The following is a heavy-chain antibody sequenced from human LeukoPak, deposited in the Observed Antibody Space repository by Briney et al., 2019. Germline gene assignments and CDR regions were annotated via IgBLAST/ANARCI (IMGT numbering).Heavy chain of an antibody. CDR1: GFTFSSYS. D-gene: IGHD6-6*01. J-gene: IGHJ4*02. CDR3: ARDCSSSTYDY. CDR2: ISSSSYI. V-gene: IGHV3-21*01. Sequence: PGGSLRLSCAASGFTFSSYSMNWVRQAPGKGLEWVSSISSSSYIYYADSVKGRFTISRDNAKNSLYLQMNSLRAEDTAVYYCARDCSSSTYDYWGQGTLVTVSS.